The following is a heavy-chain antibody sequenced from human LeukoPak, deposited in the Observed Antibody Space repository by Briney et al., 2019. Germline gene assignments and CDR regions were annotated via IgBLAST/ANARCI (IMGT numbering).Heavy chain of an antibody. Sequence: ASVKVSCKASGYTFTGYYMHWVRQAPGQGLEWMGWINPNSGGTNYAQKFQGRVTMTRDTSISTAYMELSRLRSDDTAVYYRARVGYCSSTSCYSSLDYWGQGTLVTVSS. CDR2: INPNSGGT. J-gene: IGHJ4*02. V-gene: IGHV1-2*02. CDR3: ARVGYCSSTSCYSSLDY. D-gene: IGHD2-2*01. CDR1: GYTFTGYY.